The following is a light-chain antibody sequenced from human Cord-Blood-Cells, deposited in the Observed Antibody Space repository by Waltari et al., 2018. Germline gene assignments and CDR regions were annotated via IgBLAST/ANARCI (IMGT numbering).Light chain of an antibody. J-gene: IGLJ3*02. V-gene: IGLV2-23*01. CDR2: EGS. Sequence: SALTQPASVFGSPGQSITLPCTGTSRDVGSYNLLSWYQQHPGNAPKLMIYEGSKRPSGVSNRFSGSKSGNTASLTISGLQVWDEADYYCCSYAGSNWVFGGGTKLTVL. CDR1: SRDVGSYNL. CDR3: CSYAGSNWV.